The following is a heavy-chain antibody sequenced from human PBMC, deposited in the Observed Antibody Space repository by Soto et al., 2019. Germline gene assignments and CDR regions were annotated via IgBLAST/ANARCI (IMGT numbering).Heavy chain of an antibody. D-gene: IGHD5-12*01. J-gene: IGHJ6*02. CDR3: AHRPTIMADPTPAMDV. CDR1: GFSLTTTGVS. V-gene: IGHV2-5*02. CDR2: IYWDDDK. Sequence: QITLKESGPALVKPTQTLTLTCTFSGFSLTTTGVSVGWFRQPPGKALEWLALIYWDDDKRYNPSVKSGLTIAKDTSKNQVVLTMTNMDPVDTCTYYCAHRPTIMADPTPAMDVWGQGTTVTVSS.